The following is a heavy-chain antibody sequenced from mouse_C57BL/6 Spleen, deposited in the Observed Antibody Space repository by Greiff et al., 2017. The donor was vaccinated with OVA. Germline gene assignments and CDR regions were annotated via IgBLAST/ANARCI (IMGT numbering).Heavy chain of an antibody. Sequence: QVQLQQPGAELVMPGASVKLSCKASGYTFTSYWMHWVKQRPGQGLEWIGEIDPSDSYTNYNQKFKGKATLTVDKSSSTAYMQLSSLTSEDSAVYYCARRGYYSNYLAMDYWGQGTSVTVSS. CDR3: ARRGYYSNYLAMDY. CDR1: GYTFTSYW. D-gene: IGHD2-5*01. V-gene: IGHV1-69*01. J-gene: IGHJ4*01. CDR2: IDPSDSYT.